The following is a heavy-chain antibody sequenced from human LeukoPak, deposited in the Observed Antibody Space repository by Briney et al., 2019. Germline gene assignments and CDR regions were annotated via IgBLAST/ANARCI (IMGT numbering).Heavy chain of an antibody. J-gene: IGHJ3*02. V-gene: IGHV4-31*03. CDR2: IYYSGST. CDR1: GGSISSGGYY. CDR3: ASELGYCSSTSCYHGAFDI. Sequence: PSETLSLTCTVSGGSISSGGYYWSWIRQHPGKGLEWIGYIYYSGSTYYNPSLKSRVTISVDTSKNQFSLKLSSVTAADTAVYYCASELGYCSSTSCYHGAFDIWGQGTMVTVSS. D-gene: IGHD2-2*01.